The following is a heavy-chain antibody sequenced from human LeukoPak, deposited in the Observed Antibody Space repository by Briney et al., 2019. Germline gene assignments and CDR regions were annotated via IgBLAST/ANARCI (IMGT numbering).Heavy chain of an antibody. CDR3: AKDKEPGILTLFFLNA. D-gene: IGHD3-3*01. CDR1: GFTFSHHG. J-gene: IGHJ5*02. CDR2: IRYEGRNK. V-gene: IGHV3-30*02. Sequence: GGSLRLSCAASGFTFSHHGMHWVRQAPGKGLEWVAFIRYEGRNKHYADSVKGRFTISRDNSKNTMYLQMNSLRPEDTAMYYCAKDKEPGILTLFFLNAWGQGTLVTVSS.